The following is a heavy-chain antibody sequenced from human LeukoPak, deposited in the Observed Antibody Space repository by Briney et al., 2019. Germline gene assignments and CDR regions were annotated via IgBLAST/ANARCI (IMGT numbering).Heavy chain of an antibody. CDR3: ARDAEVGTLFGVLSRYNWFDP. D-gene: IGHD3-3*01. CDR2: INQDGSEK. V-gene: IGHV3-7*01. CDR1: RFSLSYYW. J-gene: IGHJ5*02. Sequence: GGSLRLSCAASRFSLSYYWMSWVRQAPGKGLEWVANINQDGSEKYYVDSVKGRFTISRDNAKKSLYLQMNSLRAEDTAVYYCARDAEVGTLFGVLSRYNWFDPWGQGALVTVSS.